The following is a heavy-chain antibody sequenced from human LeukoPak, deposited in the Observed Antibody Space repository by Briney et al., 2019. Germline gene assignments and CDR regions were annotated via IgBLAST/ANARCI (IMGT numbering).Heavy chain of an antibody. Sequence: SQTLSLTCAISGDSVSSNSAAWNWIRQSPSRGLEWLGRTYYRSKWYNDYAVSVKSRITINPDTSKNQFSLQLNSVTPEDTAVYYCARVDVAAAGSFIHKNWFDPWGQRTLVTVSS. CDR1: GDSVSSNSAA. CDR3: ARVDVAAAGSFIHKNWFDP. CDR2: TYYRSKWYN. D-gene: IGHD6-13*01. J-gene: IGHJ5*02. V-gene: IGHV6-1*01.